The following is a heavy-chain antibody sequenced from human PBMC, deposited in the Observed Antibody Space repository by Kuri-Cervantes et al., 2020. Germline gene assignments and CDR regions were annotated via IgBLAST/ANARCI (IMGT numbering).Heavy chain of an antibody. Sequence: GGSLRLSCAASGFTFDDYAMHWVRQAPGKGLEWVSLISWDGGSTYYADSVKGRFTISRDNSKNSLYLQMNSLRAEDTALYYCARDQTHRIAVADCWGQGTLVTVSS. CDR1: GFTFDDYA. CDR3: ARDQTHRIAVADC. CDR2: ISWDGGST. D-gene: IGHD6-19*01. V-gene: IGHV3-43D*04. J-gene: IGHJ4*02.